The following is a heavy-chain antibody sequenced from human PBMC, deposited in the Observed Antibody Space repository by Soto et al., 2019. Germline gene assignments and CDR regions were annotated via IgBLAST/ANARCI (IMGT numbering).Heavy chain of an antibody. CDR1: GFTFSNFG. CDR3: ARPSYGSPFYYGMDV. CDR2: IYYDGGNK. V-gene: IGHV3-33*01. D-gene: IGHD3-10*01. Sequence: VQLVESGGGVVQPGKSLRLSCVASGFTFSNFGMHWVRQAPGKGLEWVALIYYDGGNKYYADSVKGRFTISRDNSENTLHLQMNSVRAEDTAVYYCARPSYGSPFYYGMDVWGQGTTVTVSS. J-gene: IGHJ6*02.